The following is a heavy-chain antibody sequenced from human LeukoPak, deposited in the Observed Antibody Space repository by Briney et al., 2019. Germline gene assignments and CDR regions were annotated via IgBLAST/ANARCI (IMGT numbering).Heavy chain of an antibody. CDR3: VRDEAGSGYIDY. Sequence: SETLSLTCTVSGGSISSYYWSWIRQPPGKGLEWIGRIYISGTTNYNSSLKSRITMSLDTSKNQLSLKLSSVTAADTAVYYCVRDEAGSGYIDYWGQGTLVTVSS. CDR2: IYISGTT. J-gene: IGHJ4*01. CDR1: GGSISSYY. V-gene: IGHV4-4*07. D-gene: IGHD3-22*01.